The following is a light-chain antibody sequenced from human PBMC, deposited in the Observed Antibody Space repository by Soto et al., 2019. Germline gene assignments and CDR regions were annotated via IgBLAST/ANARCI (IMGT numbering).Light chain of an antibody. J-gene: IGKJ1*01. CDR3: QQSYSTTWT. Sequence: IQLTQSPSSLSASVGERVTITCRASQDISSSLAWYQQKPGKAPKLLIYAASSLQSGVPSRFSGSGSETDFTLTISSLQPEDFATYSCQQSYSTTWTFGQGTKVDIK. CDR2: AAS. CDR1: QDISSS. V-gene: IGKV1-39*01.